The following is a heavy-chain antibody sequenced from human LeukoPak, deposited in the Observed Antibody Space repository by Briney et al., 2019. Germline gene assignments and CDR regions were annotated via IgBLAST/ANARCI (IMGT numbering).Heavy chain of an antibody. V-gene: IGHV1-2*02. CDR3: ARDTRSSYLQYYFDY. D-gene: IGHD5-24*01. CDR2: INPNSGDT. Sequence: ASVKVSCKASGYTFTGYFMHWVRQAPGQGLEWMGWINPNSGDTNYAQKFQGRVTMTRDTSISTAYMELSRLGYDDTAVYYCARDTRSSYLQYYFDYWGQGTLVTVSS. J-gene: IGHJ4*02. CDR1: GYTFTGYF.